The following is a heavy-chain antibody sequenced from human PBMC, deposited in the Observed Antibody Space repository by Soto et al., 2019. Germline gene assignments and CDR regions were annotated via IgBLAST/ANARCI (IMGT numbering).Heavy chain of an antibody. CDR1: GFTFSSYA. CDR3: ARAQFVLVPAAYHNWFDP. V-gene: IGHV3-30-3*01. CDR2: ISYDGSNK. Sequence: QVQLVESGGGVVQPGRSLRLSCAASGFTFSSYAMHWVRQAPGKGLEWVAVISYDGSNKYYADSVKGRFTISRDNSKNTLYLQMNSLRAEDTAVYYCARAQFVLVPAAYHNWFDPWGQGTLVTVSS. D-gene: IGHD2-2*01. J-gene: IGHJ5*02.